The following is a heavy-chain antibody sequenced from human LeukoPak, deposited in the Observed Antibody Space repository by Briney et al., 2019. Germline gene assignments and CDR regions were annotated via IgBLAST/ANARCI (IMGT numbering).Heavy chain of an antibody. D-gene: IGHD3/OR15-3a*01. Sequence: GGSLRLSCAASGFTFSSYEMNWVRQAPGKGLEWVSYISSSGSTIYYADSVKGRFTISRDNAKNSLYLQMNSPRAEDTAVYYCAKDRGDWDTNDAFDIWGQGTMVTVSS. CDR3: AKDRGDWDTNDAFDI. V-gene: IGHV3-48*03. J-gene: IGHJ3*02. CDR1: GFTFSSYE. CDR2: ISSSGSTI.